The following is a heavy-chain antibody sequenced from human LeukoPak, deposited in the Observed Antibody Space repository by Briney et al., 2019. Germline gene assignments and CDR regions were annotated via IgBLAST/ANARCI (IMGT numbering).Heavy chain of an antibody. V-gene: IGHV3-30*03. CDR2: ISYDGSNK. Sequence: PGGSLRLSCAASGFTFSSYGMHWVRQAPGKGLEWVAVISYDGSNKYYADSVKGRFTISRDNSKNTLYLQMNSLRAEDTAVYYCATSPGIAEAAGYYSDYWGQGTLVTVSS. D-gene: IGHD6-13*01. CDR3: ATSPGIAEAAGYYSDY. J-gene: IGHJ4*02. CDR1: GFTFSSYG.